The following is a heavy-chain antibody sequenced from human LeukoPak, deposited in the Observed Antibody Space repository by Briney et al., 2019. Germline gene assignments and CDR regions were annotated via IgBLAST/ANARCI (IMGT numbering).Heavy chain of an antibody. CDR3: ARKGLGGELGGFDY. J-gene: IGHJ4*02. Sequence: GGSLRLSCVASGFIFSTYGMTWVRQAPGKGLEWVSAISGGGERTYYADSVKGRFTISRDNAKNSLYLQMNSLRAEDTALYHCARKGLGGELGGFDYWGQGTLVTVSS. CDR1: GFIFSTYG. V-gene: IGHV3-23*01. D-gene: IGHD3-16*01. CDR2: ISGGGERT.